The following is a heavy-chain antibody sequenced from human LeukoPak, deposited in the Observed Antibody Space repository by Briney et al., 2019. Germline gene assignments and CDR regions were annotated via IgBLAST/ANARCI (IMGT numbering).Heavy chain of an antibody. CDR2: INPNSGGT. CDR3: ARYGGYSGNVWYFDY. CDR1: GYSFTGYY. J-gene: IGHJ4*02. V-gene: IGHV1-2*02. Sequence: ASVKVSCKASGYSFTGYYIHWVRQAPGQGLEWMGWINPNSGGTSYAQKFQGRVTMTSDTSISTGYMELSRLSSDDTAVYYCARYGGYSGNVWYFDYWGQGTLVTVSS. D-gene: IGHD5-12*01.